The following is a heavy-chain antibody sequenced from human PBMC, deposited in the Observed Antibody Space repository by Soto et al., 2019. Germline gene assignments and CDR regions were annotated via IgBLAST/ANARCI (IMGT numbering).Heavy chain of an antibody. V-gene: IGHV4-39*01. CDR2: IYYSGST. CDR3: ARRHTAISQSDYSYYYAMDV. CDR1: GGSISSSSYY. D-gene: IGHD4-4*01. Sequence: PSETLSLTCTVSGGSISSSSYYGGWIRQSPGKGLEWIGSIYYSGSTYYNPSLKSRVTISVDTSKSQFSLKLSSVTAADTAVYYCARRHTAISQSDYSYYYAMDVWGQGTTVTVSS. J-gene: IGHJ6*02.